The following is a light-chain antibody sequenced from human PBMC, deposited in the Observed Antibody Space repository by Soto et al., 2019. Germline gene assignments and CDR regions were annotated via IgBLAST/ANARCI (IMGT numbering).Light chain of an antibody. CDR3: ATWDDSLNGYV. V-gene: IGLV1-44*01. Sequence: QSVLTQPPSASGPPGQRVTISCSGSSSNIGSNTVNWYQHLPGTAPKLLIYTTTQRPSGVPARFSRSKSGTSASLAISGLQSEDEADYFCATWDDSLNGYVFGTGTKLTVL. J-gene: IGLJ1*01. CDR1: SSNIGSNT. CDR2: TTT.